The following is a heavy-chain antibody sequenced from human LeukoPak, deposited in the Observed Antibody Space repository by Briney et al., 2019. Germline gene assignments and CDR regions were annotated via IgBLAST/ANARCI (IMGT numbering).Heavy chain of an antibody. CDR3: ARGQQLVLLNWFHT. D-gene: IGHD6-13*01. Sequence: SVKVSGKTSGCTFSSYALSWARQAPGQGLEWMGGIIPGFGRATYAQKFQGRVTITADESTSTAYMELTSLRSEDTAVYYCARGQQLVLLNWFHTWGQGTLVTVSS. CDR2: IIPGFGRA. V-gene: IGHV1-69*13. CDR1: GCTFSSYA. J-gene: IGHJ5*02.